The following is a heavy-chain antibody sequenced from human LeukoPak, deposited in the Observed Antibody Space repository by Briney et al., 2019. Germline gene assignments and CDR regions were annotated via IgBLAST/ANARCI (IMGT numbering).Heavy chain of an antibody. D-gene: IGHD6-13*01. CDR2: ILLDGSKE. V-gene: IGHV3-33*06. J-gene: IGHJ6*03. Sequence: GGSLRLSCAASGFTFSSHAMSWVRQAPGKGLEWVAVILLDGSKEFYTDSVKGRFTISRDNSKNMLYLQMNSLRAEDTAVYYCAKDKGIAAAPLDYMDVWGKGTTVTVSS. CDR3: AKDKGIAAAPLDYMDV. CDR1: GFTFSSHA.